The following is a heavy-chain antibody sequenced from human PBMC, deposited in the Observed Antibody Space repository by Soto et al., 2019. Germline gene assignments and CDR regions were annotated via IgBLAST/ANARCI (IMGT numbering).Heavy chain of an antibody. V-gene: IGHV3-23*01. CDR1: GLNIRSYA. CDR3: AKGGGYNKGFEAY. Sequence: GGSLRLSCAASGLNIRSYAMSWVRTAPGKGLEWVSAISGSGGSTYYADSVKGRFTISRDNSKNTLYLQMNSLRAEDTAVYYCAKGGGYNKGFEAYWGQGTLVTVSS. D-gene: IGHD1-1*01. CDR2: ISGSGGST. J-gene: IGHJ4*02.